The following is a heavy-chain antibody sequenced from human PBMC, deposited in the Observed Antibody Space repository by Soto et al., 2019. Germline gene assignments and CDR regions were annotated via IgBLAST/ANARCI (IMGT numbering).Heavy chain of an antibody. J-gene: IGHJ6*02. D-gene: IGHD6-6*01. Sequence: QVQLQESGPGLVKPSETLSLTSTVSGGSISSYYWSWIRQPPGKGLEWIGYIYYSGSTNYNPSLKSRVTISVDTSKNQFSLKLSSVTAADKAVYSCARSIARSGMDVWGQGTTVTVSS. CDR1: GGSISSYY. CDR2: IYYSGST. CDR3: ARSIARSGMDV. V-gene: IGHV4-59*01.